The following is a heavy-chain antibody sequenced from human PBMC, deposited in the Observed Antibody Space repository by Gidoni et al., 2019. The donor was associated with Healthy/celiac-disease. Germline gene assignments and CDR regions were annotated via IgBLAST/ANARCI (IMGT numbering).Heavy chain of an antibody. V-gene: IGHV4-39*01. D-gene: IGHD6-13*01. Sequence: QLQLQESGPGLVKPSETLSLTCTVSGGSISSSSYYWGWLRQPPGKGLEWIGSIYYSGSTYYNPSLKSRVTISVDTSKNQFSLKLSSVTAADTAVYSCARHSSSWFGPFDPWGQGTLVTVSS. CDR2: IYYSGST. J-gene: IGHJ5*02. CDR1: GGSISSSSYY. CDR3: ARHSSSWFGPFDP.